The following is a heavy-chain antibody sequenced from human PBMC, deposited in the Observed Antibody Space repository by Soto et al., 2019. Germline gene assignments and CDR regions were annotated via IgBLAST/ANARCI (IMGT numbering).Heavy chain of an antibody. V-gene: IGHV1-69*13. CDR1: GGTFSSYA. CDR2: IIPIFGTA. Sequence: SVKVSCKASGGTFSSYAISWVRQAPGQGLEWMGGIIPIFGTANYAQKFQGRVTITADESTSTAYMELSSLRSEDTAVYYCARDRDYYDSSGYNYYYGMDVWGQGTTVTVSS. J-gene: IGHJ6*02. CDR3: ARDRDYYDSSGYNYYYGMDV. D-gene: IGHD3-22*01.